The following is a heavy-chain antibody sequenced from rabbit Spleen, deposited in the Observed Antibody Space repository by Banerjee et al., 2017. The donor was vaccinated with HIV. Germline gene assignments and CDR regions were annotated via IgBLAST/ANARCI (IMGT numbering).Heavy chain of an antibody. CDR3: ARGSAAMTMVITGFYFNL. CDR2: IAGSSSGFT. CDR1: GFSFSSSDY. D-gene: IGHD2-1*01. J-gene: IGHJ4*01. V-gene: IGHV1S45*01. Sequence: QEQLEESGGDLVKPGASLTLTCTASGFSFSSSDYMCWVRQAPGKGLEWISCIAGSSSGFTYSATWATGRFTISKTSSTTVTLQMTSLTAADTATYFCARGSAAMTMVITGFYFNLWGPGHPRHRL.